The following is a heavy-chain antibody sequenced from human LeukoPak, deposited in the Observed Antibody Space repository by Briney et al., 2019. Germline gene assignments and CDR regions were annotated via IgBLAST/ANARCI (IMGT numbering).Heavy chain of an antibody. CDR2: ISSKGELT. D-gene: IGHD3-22*01. Sequence: PGESLRLSCAASGFTFSIYAMSWVRQAPGKGLEWVSSISSKGELTFYADSVKGRFTISRDNSESTLYLQMNILRAEDTAIYYCTRDRPNYYGSDGHYYRRNGDYWGQGTLVTVSS. CDR1: GFTFSIYA. CDR3: TRDRPNYYGSDGHYYRRNGDY. V-gene: IGHV3-23*01. J-gene: IGHJ4*02.